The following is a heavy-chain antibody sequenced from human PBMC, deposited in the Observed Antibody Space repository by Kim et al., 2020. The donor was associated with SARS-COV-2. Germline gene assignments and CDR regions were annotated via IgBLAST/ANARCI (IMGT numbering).Heavy chain of an antibody. Sequence: GGSLRLSCAASGFTFSSYAMSWVRQAPGKGLEWVSAISGSGGSTYYADSVKGRFTISRDNSKNTLYLQMNSLRAEDTAVYYCAKGELGYYYYYGMDVWGQGTTVTVSS. D-gene: IGHD6-6*01. CDR3: AKGELGYYYYYGMDV. CDR2: ISGSGGST. V-gene: IGHV3-23*01. J-gene: IGHJ6*02. CDR1: GFTFSSYA.